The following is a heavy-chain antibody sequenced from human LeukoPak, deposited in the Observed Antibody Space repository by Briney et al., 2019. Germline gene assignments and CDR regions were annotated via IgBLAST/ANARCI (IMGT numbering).Heavy chain of an antibody. CDR1: GYRFTSYW. D-gene: IGHD6-13*01. CDR3: ARGSSSWDYYFDY. V-gene: IGHV5-51*01. Sequence: GESLKISCKGSGYRFTSYWIGWVRQMPGKGLEWMGIIYPGDSDTRYSPSFQGQVTISADKSISTAYLQWSSLKASDTAMYYCARGSSSWDYYFDYWGQGTLVTVSS. J-gene: IGHJ4*02. CDR2: IYPGDSDT.